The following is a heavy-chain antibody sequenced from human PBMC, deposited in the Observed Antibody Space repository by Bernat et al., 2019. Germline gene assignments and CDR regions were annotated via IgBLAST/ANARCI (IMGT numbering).Heavy chain of an antibody. CDR3: ARGAVAGHFDY. Sequence: RVGAGGGGGKPGGSLRRSCAASGFTFSDYYMSWIRQAPGKGLEWVSYISSSSSYTNYADSVKGRFTISRDNAKNSLYLQMNSLRAEDTAVYYCARGAVAGHFDYWGQGTLVTVSS. V-gene: IGHV3-11*05. CDR1: GFTFSDYY. D-gene: IGHD6-19*01. CDR2: ISSSSSYT. J-gene: IGHJ4*02.